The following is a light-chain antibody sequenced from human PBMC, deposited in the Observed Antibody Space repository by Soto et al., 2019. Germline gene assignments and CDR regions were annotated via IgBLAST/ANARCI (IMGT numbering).Light chain of an antibody. J-gene: IGKJ3*01. CDR2: GAS. CDR3: QQYNNWPFT. CDR1: QSVSSD. Sequence: EIVMTQSPATLSVSRGERATLSCRASQSVSSDLAWYQQKPGQAPRLLIYGASTRATGIPARFSGSGSGTEFTLTISSLQSEAFAVYYCQQYNNWPFTFGPGTKVDI. V-gene: IGKV3-15*01.